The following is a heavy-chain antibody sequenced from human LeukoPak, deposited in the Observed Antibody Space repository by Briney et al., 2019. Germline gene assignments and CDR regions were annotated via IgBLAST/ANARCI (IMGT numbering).Heavy chain of an antibody. Sequence: PGGSLRLSCAVSGFTFSSYRMNWVRQAPGKGLEWVSDISRSGSTIDYADSVKGRFSISRDNAKNSMYLQMNSLIDEDTAVYYCARDLEVPGGNRLFDYWGQGTLVTVSS. CDR1: GFTFSSYR. V-gene: IGHV3-48*02. D-gene: IGHD4-23*01. J-gene: IGHJ4*02. CDR3: ARDLEVPGGNRLFDY. CDR2: ISRSGSTI.